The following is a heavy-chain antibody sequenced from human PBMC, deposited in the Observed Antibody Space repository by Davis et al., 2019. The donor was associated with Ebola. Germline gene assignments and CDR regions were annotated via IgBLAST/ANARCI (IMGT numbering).Heavy chain of an antibody. J-gene: IGHJ6*02. CDR2: INHSGST. CDR1: GGSFSGYY. D-gene: IGHD6-13*01. Sequence: SETLSLTCAVSGGSFSGYYWSWIRPPPGKGLEWIGEINHSGSTNYNPSLKSRVTISVDTSKNQFSLKLSSVTAADTAVYYCARGGDSSSWYYYYGMDVWGQGTTVTVSS. V-gene: IGHV4-34*01. CDR3: ARGGDSSSWYYYYGMDV.